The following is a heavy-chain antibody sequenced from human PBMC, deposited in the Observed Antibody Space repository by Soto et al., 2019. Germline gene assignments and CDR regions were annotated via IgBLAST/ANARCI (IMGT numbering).Heavy chain of an antibody. Sequence: SETLSLTCTVSGGSISSYYCSWIRQPPGKGLDWIGYIFYSWSTNYNPSLKSRVTISVDTSNIQFSLKLSSVTAADTAVYYCARGGTIFGVGLGWFDPWGQGTLVTVSS. J-gene: IGHJ5*02. CDR3: ARGGTIFGVGLGWFDP. CDR1: GGSISSYY. V-gene: IGHV4-59*01. D-gene: IGHD3-3*01. CDR2: IFYSWST.